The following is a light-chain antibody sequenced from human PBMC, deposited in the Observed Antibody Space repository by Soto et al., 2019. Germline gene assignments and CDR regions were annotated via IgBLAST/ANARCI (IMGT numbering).Light chain of an antibody. CDR3: SSYTTSSTYV. CDR2: EVR. V-gene: IGLV2-14*01. J-gene: IGLJ1*01. Sequence: QSVLTQPASVSGSPGQSITISCTGTSSDVGSYNYVSWYQHHPGKAPKLMIYEVRNRPSGVSNRFSGSKSGNTASLTISGLQAEDEADYYCSSYTTSSTYVFGTGTKVTVL. CDR1: SSDVGSYNY.